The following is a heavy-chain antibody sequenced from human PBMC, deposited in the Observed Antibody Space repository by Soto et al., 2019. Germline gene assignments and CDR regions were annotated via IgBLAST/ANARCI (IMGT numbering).Heavy chain of an antibody. V-gene: IGHV3-33*01. Sequence: GGSLRLSCAASGFTFSSYGMHWVRQAPGKGLEWVAVIWYDGSNKYYADSVKGRFTISRDNSKNTLYLQMNSLRAEDTAVYYCARGPFLRRDGLPEGDPWGQGTLVTVSS. J-gene: IGHJ5*02. CDR1: GFTFSSYG. D-gene: IGHD3-16*01. CDR3: ARGPFLRRDGLPEGDP. CDR2: IWYDGSNK.